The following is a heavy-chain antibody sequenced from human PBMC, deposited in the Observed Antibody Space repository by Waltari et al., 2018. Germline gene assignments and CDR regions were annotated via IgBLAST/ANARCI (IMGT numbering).Heavy chain of an antibody. Sequence: QLQLQESGPGLVKPSETLSLTCTVSGGSISSSPSYSGWIRQPPRKGLEWIGSIYSSGSTYYNPSLKSRLTISVDTSKNQFSLKLSSVTAADTAVYYCATQTSITGTSAGAFDIWGQGTMVTVSS. V-gene: IGHV4-39*01. D-gene: IGHD1-7*01. CDR1: GGSISSSPSY. CDR3: ATQTSITGTSAGAFDI. CDR2: IYSSGST. J-gene: IGHJ3*02.